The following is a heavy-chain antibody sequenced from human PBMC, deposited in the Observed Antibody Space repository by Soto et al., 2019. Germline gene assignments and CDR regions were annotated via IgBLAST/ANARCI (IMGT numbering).Heavy chain of an antibody. J-gene: IGHJ3*02. Sequence: SETLSLTCAVSGGSISSGGYSCRWIRQPPGKGLEWIGYIYHSVSTYYNPSLKSRVTISVDRSKNQFSLKLSSVTAADTAVYYCARGGALYYYDSSGSDDAFDIWGQGTMVTVSS. CDR2: IYHSVST. CDR1: GGSISSGGYS. D-gene: IGHD3-22*01. CDR3: ARGGALYYYDSSGSDDAFDI. V-gene: IGHV4-30-2*01.